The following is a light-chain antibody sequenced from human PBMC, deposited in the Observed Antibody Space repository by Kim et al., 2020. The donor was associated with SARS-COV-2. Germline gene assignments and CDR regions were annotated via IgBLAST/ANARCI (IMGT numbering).Light chain of an antibody. V-gene: IGLV3-1*01. J-gene: IGLJ2*01. CDR3: QAWDSSTVV. Sequence: VSTGQTASITCSGEKLGDKYACWYQQKPGQSPVLVIYQDSKRPSGIPERFSGSNSGNTATLTISGTQAMDEADYYCQAWDSSTVVFGGGTKLTVL. CDR1: KLGDKY. CDR2: QDS.